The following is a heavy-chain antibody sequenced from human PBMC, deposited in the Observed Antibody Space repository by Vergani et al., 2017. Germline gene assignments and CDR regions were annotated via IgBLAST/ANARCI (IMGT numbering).Heavy chain of an antibody. Sequence: QVQLVESGGGVVKPGRSLRLSCAASGFTFNQYGMHWVRKAPGKGLEWVAVTWYDGNNKQYADSLKGRFTISRDNSKSTMYLQMNSLRDEDTGVYYCAGDLRLLYNRFDPWGQGTLVTVSS. CDR3: AGDLRLLYNRFDP. D-gene: IGHD1-14*01. CDR2: TWYDGNNK. CDR1: GFTFNQYG. J-gene: IGHJ5*02. V-gene: IGHV3-33*01.